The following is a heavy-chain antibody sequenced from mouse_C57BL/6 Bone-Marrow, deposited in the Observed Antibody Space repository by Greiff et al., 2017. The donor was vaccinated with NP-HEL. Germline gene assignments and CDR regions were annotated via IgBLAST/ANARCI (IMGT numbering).Heavy chain of an antibody. CDR1: GFTFSSYA. V-gene: IGHV5-9-1*02. CDR3: TRGVGYGSSYHWYFDV. D-gene: IGHD1-1*01. J-gene: IGHJ1*03. CDR2: ISSGGDYI. Sequence: EVMLVESGEGLVKPGGFLKLSCAASGFTFSSYAMSWVRQTPGKRLEWVAYISSGGDYIYYADTVKGRFTISRDNARNTLYLQMSSLKSEDTAMYYCTRGVGYGSSYHWYFDVWGTGTTVTVSS.